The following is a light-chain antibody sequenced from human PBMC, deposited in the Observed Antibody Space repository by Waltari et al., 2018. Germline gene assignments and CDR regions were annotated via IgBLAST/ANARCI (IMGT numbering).Light chain of an antibody. J-gene: IGKJ4*01. CDR1: QSISTW. Sequence: DIQMTQSPSTLSASVGDRVTITCRASQSISTWLAWYQQKPGKAPNLLISKASSLENEVPSSFRGSGSGTEFTLTISSLQPDDFSTLYCQHYDSYPPTVGGGTKVEMK. V-gene: IGKV1-5*03. CDR3: QHYDSYPPT. CDR2: KAS.